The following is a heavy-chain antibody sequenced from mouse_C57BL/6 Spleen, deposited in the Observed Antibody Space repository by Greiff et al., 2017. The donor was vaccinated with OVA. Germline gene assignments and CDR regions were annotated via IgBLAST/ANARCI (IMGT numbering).Heavy chain of an antibody. Sequence: QVQLKQPGAELVRPGSSVKLSCKASGYTFTSYWMQWVKQRPIQGLEWIGNIDPSDSETHYNQKFKDKATLTVDKSSSTAYMQLSSLTSEDSAVYYCATDPFAYWGQGTLVTVSA. CDR2: IDPSDSET. V-gene: IGHV1-52*01. J-gene: IGHJ3*01. CDR1: GYTFTSYW. CDR3: ATDPFAY.